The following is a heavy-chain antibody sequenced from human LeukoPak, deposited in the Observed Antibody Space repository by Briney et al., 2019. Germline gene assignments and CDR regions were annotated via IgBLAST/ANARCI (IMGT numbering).Heavy chain of an antibody. CDR3: ARDHRVLDY. CDR2: TYYSGST. Sequence: PSETLSLTCTVSGGSISSYYWSWIRQPPGKGLEWIGYTYYSGSTNYNPSLKSRVTISVDTSKNQFSLKLSSVTAADTAVYYCARDHRVLDYWGQGTLVTVSS. V-gene: IGHV4-59*01. J-gene: IGHJ4*02. CDR1: GGSISSYY. D-gene: IGHD3-3*01.